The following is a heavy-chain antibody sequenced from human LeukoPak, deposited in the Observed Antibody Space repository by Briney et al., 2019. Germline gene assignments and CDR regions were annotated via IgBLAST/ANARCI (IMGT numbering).Heavy chain of an antibody. V-gene: IGHV4-39*01. CDR3: ASQQPTYYYDSSGYSH. D-gene: IGHD3-22*01. J-gene: IGHJ4*02. Sequence: SETLSLTCTVSGGSISSSSYYWGWIRQSPGKGLEWIGSIYYSGSTYYNPSLKSRVTISVDTSKNQFSLKLSSVTAADTAVYYCASQQPTYYYDSSGYSHWGQGTLVTVSS. CDR1: GGSISSSSYY. CDR2: IYYSGST.